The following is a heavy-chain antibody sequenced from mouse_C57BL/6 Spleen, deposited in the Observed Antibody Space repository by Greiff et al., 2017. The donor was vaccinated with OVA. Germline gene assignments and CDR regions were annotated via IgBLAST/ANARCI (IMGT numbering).Heavy chain of an antibody. Sequence: EVKLVESGAELVRPGSSVKMSCKTSGYTFTSYGINWVKQRPGQGLEWIGYIYIGNGYTEYNEKFKGKATLTSDTSSSTAYMQLSSLTSEDSAIDFCARTAGRDWYFDVWGTGTTVTVSS. CDR3: ARTAGRDWYFDV. D-gene: IGHD1-2*01. J-gene: IGHJ1*03. V-gene: IGHV1-58*01. CDR2: IYIGNGYT. CDR1: GYTFTSYG.